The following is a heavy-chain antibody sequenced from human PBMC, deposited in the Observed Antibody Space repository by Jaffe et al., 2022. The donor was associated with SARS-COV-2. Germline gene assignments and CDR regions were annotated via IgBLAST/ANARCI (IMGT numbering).Heavy chain of an antibody. Sequence: QVQLQESGPGLVKPSQTLSLTCTVSGGSISSGSYYWSWIRQPAGKGLEWIGRIYTSGSTNYNPSLKSRVTISVDTSKNQFSLKLSSVTAADTAVYYCARGVGEGSSSWYGDWFDPWGQGTLVTVSS. D-gene: IGHD6-13*01. CDR1: GGSISSGSYY. V-gene: IGHV4-61*02. CDR3: ARGVGEGSSSWYGDWFDP. CDR2: IYTSGST. J-gene: IGHJ5*02.